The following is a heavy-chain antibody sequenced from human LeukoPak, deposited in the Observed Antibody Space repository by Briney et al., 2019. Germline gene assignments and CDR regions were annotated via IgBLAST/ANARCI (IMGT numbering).Heavy chain of an antibody. V-gene: IGHV4-59*01. CDR2: IYDSGST. J-gene: IGHJ4*02. CDR3: VRDRELFY. CDR1: GGSISIYY. Sequence: SAETLSLTCTVSGGSISIYYWSWIRQPPGKGPEWIGYIYDSGSTIYNPSLNSRATISVDTSKNQFSLKLRSVTAADTAVYYCVRDRELFYWGQGILVTVSS. D-gene: IGHD3-10*01.